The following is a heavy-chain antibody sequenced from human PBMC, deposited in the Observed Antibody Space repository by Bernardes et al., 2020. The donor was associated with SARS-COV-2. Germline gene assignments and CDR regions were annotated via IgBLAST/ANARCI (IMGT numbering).Heavy chain of an antibody. CDR2: LSQDATHK. Sequence: GGSRRLSCAASGFTFTVNGMHWFRQAPGKGLEWVAFLSQDATHKIYADSVKGRFTISRDISKTTLYLQMNGLRPEDTAIYFCAKDQGYWGKFGLWGRGTLVTVSS. V-gene: IGHV3-30*02. J-gene: IGHJ2*01. CDR3: AKDQGYWGKFGL. CDR1: GFTFTVNG. D-gene: IGHD7-27*01.